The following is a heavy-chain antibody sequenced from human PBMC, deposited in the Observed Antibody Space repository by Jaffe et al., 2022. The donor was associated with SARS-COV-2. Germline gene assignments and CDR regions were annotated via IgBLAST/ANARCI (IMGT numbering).Heavy chain of an antibody. V-gene: IGHV2-5*01. CDR2: IYWNDDK. D-gene: IGHD6-6*01. CDR1: GFSLSTSGVG. CDR3: AQTLRYSSSSGWFDP. Sequence: QITLKESGPTLVKPTQTLTLTCTFSGFSLSTSGVGVGWIRQPPGKALEWLALIYWNDDKRYSPSLKSRLTITKDTSKNQVVLTMTNMDPVDTATYYCAQTLRYSSSSGWFDPWGQGTLVTVSS. J-gene: IGHJ5*02.